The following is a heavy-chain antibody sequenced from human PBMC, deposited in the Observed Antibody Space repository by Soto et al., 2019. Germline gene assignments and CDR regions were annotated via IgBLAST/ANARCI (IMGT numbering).Heavy chain of an antibody. CDR1: GGTFSSYA. CDR2: IIPIFGTA. CDR3: ARPPREYSNPLSMDV. Sequence: QVQLVQSGAEVKKPGSSVKVSCKASGGTFSSYAISWVRQAPGQGLEWMGGIIPIFGTANYAQKFQGRVTITAAESTSTAYMERSSLRAEDTAVYYCARPPREYSNPLSMDVWGQGTTVTVSS. J-gene: IGHJ6*02. V-gene: IGHV1-69*12. D-gene: IGHD5-12*01.